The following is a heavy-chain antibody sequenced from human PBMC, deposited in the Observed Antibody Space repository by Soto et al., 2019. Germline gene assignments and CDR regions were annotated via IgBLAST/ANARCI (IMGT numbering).Heavy chain of an antibody. D-gene: IGHD3-10*01. CDR1: GGSISSYY. CDR3: ARSRITMVRGVLLDYYGMDV. CDR2: IYYSGST. J-gene: IGHJ6*02. V-gene: IGHV4-59*01. Sequence: LSLTCTVSGGSISSYYWSWIRQPPGKGLEWIGYIYYSGSTNYNPSLKSRVTISVDTSKNQFSLKLSSVTAADTAVYYCARSRITMVRGVLLDYYGMDVWGQGTTVTVSS.